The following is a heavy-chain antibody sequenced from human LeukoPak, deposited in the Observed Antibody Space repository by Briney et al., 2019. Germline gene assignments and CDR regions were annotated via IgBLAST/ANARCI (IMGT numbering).Heavy chain of an antibody. CDR3: ARDGGFGGSFDI. D-gene: IGHD3-16*01. Sequence: GGSLRLSCAASGFTFSSYWMDWVRHAAGKGLVWVSRIKSDGSSTRYADSVKGRFTVSRDDAKNTLYLQMNSLRAEDTAVYYCARDGGFGGSFDIWGQGTMVTVSS. J-gene: IGHJ3*02. CDR1: GFTFSSYW. V-gene: IGHV3-74*01. CDR2: IKSDGSST.